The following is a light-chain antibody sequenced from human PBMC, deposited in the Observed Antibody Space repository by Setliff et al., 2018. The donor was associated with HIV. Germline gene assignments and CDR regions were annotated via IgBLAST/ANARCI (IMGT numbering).Light chain of an antibody. J-gene: IGLJ1*01. CDR3: CSSAGTYPSFFV. CDR1: SSNAGDYNF. Sequence: QSALTQPRSVSGSPGQSVTIACTGTSSNAGDYNFVSWYQLHPGKAPKLIIYDVTKRPSGVPDRFSGSKSANAASLTISGLQAEDEADYYCCSSAGTYPSFFVFGTGTKVTVL. V-gene: IGLV2-11*01. CDR2: DVT.